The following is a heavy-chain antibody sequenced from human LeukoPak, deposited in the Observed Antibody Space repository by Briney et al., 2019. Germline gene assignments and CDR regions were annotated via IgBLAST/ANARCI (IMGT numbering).Heavy chain of an antibody. V-gene: IGHV3-20*04. D-gene: IGHD4-23*01. CDR1: GFTFDDYG. CDR3: ARLWGTTVVRHDAFDI. J-gene: IGHJ3*02. CDR2: INWNGGST. Sequence: PGGSLRLSCAASGFTFDDYGMSWVRQAPGEGLEWVSGINWNGGSTGYADSVKGRFTISRDNAKNSLYLQMNSLRAEDTALYYCARLWGTTVVRHDAFDIWGQGTMVTVSS.